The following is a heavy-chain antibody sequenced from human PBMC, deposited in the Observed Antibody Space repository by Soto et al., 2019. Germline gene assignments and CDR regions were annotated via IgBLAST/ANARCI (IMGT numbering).Heavy chain of an antibody. Sequence: RRLSCAASGFTFSSYWMSWVRQAPGKGLEWVANIKQDGSEKYYVDSVKGRFTISRDNAKNSLYLQMNSLRAEDTAVYYCARDSPYMGLRYYYYYGMDVWGQGTTVTVSS. CDR3: ARDSPYMGLRYYYYYGMDV. D-gene: IGHD3-16*01. CDR2: IKQDGSEK. V-gene: IGHV3-7*01. J-gene: IGHJ6*02. CDR1: GFTFSSYW.